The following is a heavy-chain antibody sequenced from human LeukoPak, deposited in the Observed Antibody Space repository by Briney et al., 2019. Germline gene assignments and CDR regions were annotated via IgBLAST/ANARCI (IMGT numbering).Heavy chain of an antibody. V-gene: IGHV1-69*13. CDR1: GGTFSSYA. Sequence: ASVTVSCKASGGTFSSYAISWMRQAPGQGLEWMGGIIPIFGTANYAQKFQGRVTITADESTSTAYMELSSLRSEDTAVYYCARDGRRDRGYYDFWSGHNWFDPWGQGTLVTVSS. CDR3: ARDGRRDRGYYDFWSGHNWFDP. J-gene: IGHJ5*02. D-gene: IGHD3-3*01. CDR2: IIPIFGTA.